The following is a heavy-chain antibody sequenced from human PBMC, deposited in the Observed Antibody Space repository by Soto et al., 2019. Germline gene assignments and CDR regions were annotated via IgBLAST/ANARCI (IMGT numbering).Heavy chain of an antibody. CDR3: ARLAGHGSESRYFDN. CDR1: GSSFFAFG. Sequence: QVQLVQSGPEVTKPGASVKVSCKTSGSSFFAFGLRWVRQVPGPGLEWLGWSVPDSGNTVYARNFQDRLTITTDRSTDTSYMQLRSLKADDTALYYCARLAGHGSESRYFDNWGQGTLVSVSS. V-gene: IGHV1-18*01. D-gene: IGHD2-2*01. CDR2: SVPDSGNT. J-gene: IGHJ4*02.